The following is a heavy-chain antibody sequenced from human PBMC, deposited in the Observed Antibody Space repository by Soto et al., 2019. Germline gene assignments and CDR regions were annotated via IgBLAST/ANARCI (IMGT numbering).Heavy chain of an antibody. CDR2: IIPILNSP. V-gene: IGHV1-69*13. CDR1: GGTFGSYA. D-gene: IGHD2-2*01. CDR3: AREAPYCTSATCPKFYDMDV. J-gene: IGHJ6*02. Sequence: SVKVSCKASGGTFGSYAITWVRRAPGQGLEWLGGIIPILNSPAYAQKFKARVVITADEITNTAYMELNSPRFDDTAVYYCAREAPYCTSATCPKFYDMDVWGQGTTVTVSS.